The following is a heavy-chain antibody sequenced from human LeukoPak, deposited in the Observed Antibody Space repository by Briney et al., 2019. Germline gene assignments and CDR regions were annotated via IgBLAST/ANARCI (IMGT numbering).Heavy chain of an antibody. Sequence: ASVKVSCKASGYTFTSYGIIWVRQAPGQGLEWMGWISAYNGNTNYAQKLQGRVTMTTDTSTSTPYMELRSLRSDDTAVYYCARAPDVATTDYWGQGTLVTVSS. CDR2: ISAYNGNT. J-gene: IGHJ4*02. CDR1: GYTFTSYG. V-gene: IGHV1-18*01. D-gene: IGHD1-26*01. CDR3: ARAPDVATTDY.